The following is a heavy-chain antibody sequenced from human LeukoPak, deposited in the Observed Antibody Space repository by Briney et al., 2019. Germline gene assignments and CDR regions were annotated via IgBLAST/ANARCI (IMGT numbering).Heavy chain of an antibody. D-gene: IGHD2-2*01. CDR2: TYYRSTWYN. V-gene: IGHV6-1*01. J-gene: IGHJ5*02. CDR1: GDSVSSNSVI. CDR3: ARRLTQYDCFDP. Sequence: SQTLSLTCAISGDSVSSNSVIWNWIRQSPSRGHEWLGRTYYRSTWYNDYAVSVRGRITVNPDTSKNQFSLHLNSVTPEDTAVYYCARRLTQYDCFDPWGQGILVTVSS.